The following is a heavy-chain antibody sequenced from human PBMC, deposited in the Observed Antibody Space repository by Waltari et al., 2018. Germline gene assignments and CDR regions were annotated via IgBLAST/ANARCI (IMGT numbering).Heavy chain of an antibody. CDR1: GGTFSSYA. D-gene: IGHD1-26*01. CDR3: ARPSYSGSYYYYGMDV. V-gene: IGHV1-69*13. CDR2: IIPIFGTA. J-gene: IGHJ6*02. Sequence: QVQLVQSGAEVKKSGSSVKVSCKASGGTFSSYAISWVRQAPGQGLEWMGGIIPIFGTANYAQKFQGRVTITADESTSTAYMELSSLRSEDTAVYYCARPSYSGSYYYYGMDVWGQGTTVTVSS.